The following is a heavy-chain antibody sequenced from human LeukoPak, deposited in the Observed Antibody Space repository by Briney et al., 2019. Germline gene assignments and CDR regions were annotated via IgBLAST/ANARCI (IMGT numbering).Heavy chain of an antibody. CDR1: GGSVSSAGYY. J-gene: IGHJ3*02. D-gene: IGHD4/OR15-4a*01. V-gene: IGHV4-61*03. CDR3: ARTGDHGASYLDAFDI. CDR2: IYYSGST. Sequence: SETLSLTCTVSGGSVSSAGYYWNWIRQPPGKGLEWIGYIYYSGSTDYNASLKSRITISADTSKNHFSLKLSSVTAADTAVYYCARTGDHGASYLDAFDIWGQGTMVTVSS.